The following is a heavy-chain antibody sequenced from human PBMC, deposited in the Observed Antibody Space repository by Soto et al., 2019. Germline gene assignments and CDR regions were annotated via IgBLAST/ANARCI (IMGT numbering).Heavy chain of an antibody. V-gene: IGHV1-2*04. D-gene: IGHD5-12*01. CDR1: RYTFTGYY. J-gene: IGHJ4*02. CDR2: INPNSGGT. Sequence: ASVQVSCQASRYTFTGYYMHWVRQAPGQGLEWMGWINPNSGGTNYAQKFQGWVTMTRDTSISTAYMELSRLRSDDTAVYYCARGGYSGYDYYFDYWGQGTRVTVPS. CDR3: ARGGYSGYDYYFDY.